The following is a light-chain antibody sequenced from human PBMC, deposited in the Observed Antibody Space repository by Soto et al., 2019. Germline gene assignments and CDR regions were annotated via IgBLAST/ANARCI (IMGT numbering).Light chain of an antibody. CDR3: CSYAGSLYWV. CDR1: SSDVGGYNY. V-gene: IGLV2-11*01. CDR2: DVS. J-gene: IGLJ3*02. Sequence: QSALTQPRSVSGSPGQSVTISCTGTSSDVGGYNYVSWYQQHPGKAPKLMIYDVSKRPSGVPDRFSGSKSGNTASLTISGLQAEDEADYYCCSYAGSLYWVFGGGTQLTVL.